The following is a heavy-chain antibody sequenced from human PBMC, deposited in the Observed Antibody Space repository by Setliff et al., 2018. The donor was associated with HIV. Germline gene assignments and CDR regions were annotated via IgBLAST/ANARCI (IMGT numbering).Heavy chain of an antibody. V-gene: IGHV3-7*05. Sequence: GGSLRLSCAASGFTFRSYWMSWVRQAPGKGLEWVANINQDGIDKYYVDSVKGRFTISRDNAKNSLYLQMNSLRAEDTAVYYCASHFGYCSSTSCEGYWGQGALVTVSS. D-gene: IGHD2-2*01. CDR2: INQDGIDK. CDR1: GFTFRSYW. J-gene: IGHJ4*02. CDR3: ASHFGYCSSTSCEGY.